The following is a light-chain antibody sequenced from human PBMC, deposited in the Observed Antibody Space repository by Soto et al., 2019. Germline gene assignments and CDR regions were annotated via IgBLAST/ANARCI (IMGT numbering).Light chain of an antibody. J-gene: IGKJ4*01. Sequence: EIVLTQSPGTLSLSPGERATLSCRASQSVSSFLAWYQQKPGQAPGLLIYDASNRATGIPARFSGSGSGTDFTLTISSLEPEDFAVYYCQHRSDWPLTFGGGTKVEIK. V-gene: IGKV3-11*01. CDR1: QSVSSF. CDR2: DAS. CDR3: QHRSDWPLT.